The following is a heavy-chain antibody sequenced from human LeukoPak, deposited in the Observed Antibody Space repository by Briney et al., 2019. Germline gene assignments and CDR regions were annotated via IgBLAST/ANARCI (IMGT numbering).Heavy chain of an antibody. Sequence: GRSLRLSCAASGYTFTGYYMHWVRQAPGQGLEWMGWINPNSGGTNYAQKFQGRVTMTRDTSISTAYMELSRLRSDDTAVYYCARGGVVVPAAIFDYWGQGTLVTVSS. V-gene: IGHV1-2*02. CDR3: ARGGVVVPAAIFDY. J-gene: IGHJ4*02. CDR1: GYTFTGYY. CDR2: INPNSGGT. D-gene: IGHD2-2*01.